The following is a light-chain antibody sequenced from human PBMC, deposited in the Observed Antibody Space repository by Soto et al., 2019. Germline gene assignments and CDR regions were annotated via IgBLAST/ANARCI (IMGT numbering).Light chain of an antibody. CDR1: SSDVGGYNF. V-gene: IGLV2-8*01. Sequence: QSVLTQPPSASGSPGQSVTISCTGTSSDVGGYNFVSWYQQHPGKAPKLMIYEVSERPSGVPDRFSGSKSGNTASLTVSGLQAEAEADYYCSSYAGSNIVLFGGGTKLTVL. CDR3: SSYAGSNIVL. CDR2: EVS. J-gene: IGLJ2*01.